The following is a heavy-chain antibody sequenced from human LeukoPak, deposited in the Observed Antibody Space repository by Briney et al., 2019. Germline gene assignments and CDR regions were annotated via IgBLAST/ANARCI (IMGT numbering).Heavy chain of an antibody. Sequence: SETLSLTCTVSGGSISSYYWSWIRQPPGKGLEWIGYIYYSGSTNYNPSLKSRVTISVDTSKNQFSLKLSSVTAADTAVYYCARLRWSWFDPWGQGTLVTVSS. CDR3: ARLRWSWFDP. J-gene: IGHJ5*02. CDR2: IYYSGST. D-gene: IGHD5-24*01. CDR1: GGSISSYY. V-gene: IGHV4-59*08.